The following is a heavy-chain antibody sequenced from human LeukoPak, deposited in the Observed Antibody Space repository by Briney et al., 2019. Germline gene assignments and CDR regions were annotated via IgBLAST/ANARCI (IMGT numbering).Heavy chain of an antibody. CDR1: GFTFRSYA. J-gene: IGHJ3*02. CDR2: ISYDGSNK. V-gene: IGHV3-30*04. CDR3: ASSGFRVSDAFDI. Sequence: GGSLRLSCAASGFTFRSYAMHGVRQAPGKALEWVAVISYDGSNKYYADSVKGRFTISRDNSKNTLYLQMNSLRAEDTAVYYCASSGFRVSDAFDIWGQGTMVIVSS. D-gene: IGHD5/OR15-5a*01.